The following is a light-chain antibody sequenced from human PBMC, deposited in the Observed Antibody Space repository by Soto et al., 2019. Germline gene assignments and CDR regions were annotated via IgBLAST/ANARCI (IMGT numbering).Light chain of an antibody. CDR1: QGISSA. Sequence: IQMTQSPSTLSASVGDRVTITCRASQGISSALAWYQQTPGRAPKLLIYDASTLESGVPSRFSGSRSGTDFTLTISNLQPEDVATYYCQKHNAAPLTFGGGTKVDIK. V-gene: IGKV1-13*02. J-gene: IGKJ4*01. CDR3: QKHNAAPLT. CDR2: DAS.